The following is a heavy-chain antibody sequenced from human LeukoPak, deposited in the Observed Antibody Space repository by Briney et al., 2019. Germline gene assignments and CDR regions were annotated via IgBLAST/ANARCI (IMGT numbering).Heavy chain of an antibody. CDR2: ISGSGGST. CDR1: GFTFSSYA. Sequence: QTGGSLRLSCAASGFTFSSYAMSWVRQAPGKGLEWVSAISGSGGSTYYADSVKGRFTISRDNSKNTLYLQMNSLGAEDTAVYYCAKDLGDCGGDCYSETFDIWGQGTMVTVSS. J-gene: IGHJ3*02. V-gene: IGHV3-23*01. D-gene: IGHD2-21*02. CDR3: AKDLGDCGGDCYSETFDI.